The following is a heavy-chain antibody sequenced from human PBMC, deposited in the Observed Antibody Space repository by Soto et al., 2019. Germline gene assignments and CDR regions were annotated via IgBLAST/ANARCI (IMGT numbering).Heavy chain of an antibody. D-gene: IGHD3-10*01. V-gene: IGHV1-8*01. Sequence: ASVEVSCKASGYTFTSYDINWVRQATGQGLEWMGWMNPNSGNTGYAQKFQGRVTMTRNTSISTAYMELSSLRSEDTAVYYCARLMVRGVIHYYYYGMDVWGQGTTVTVSS. CDR3: ARLMVRGVIHYYYYGMDV. J-gene: IGHJ6*02. CDR2: MNPNSGNT. CDR1: GYTFTSYD.